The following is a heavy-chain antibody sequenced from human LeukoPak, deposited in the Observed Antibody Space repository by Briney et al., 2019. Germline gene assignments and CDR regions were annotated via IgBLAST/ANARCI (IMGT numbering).Heavy chain of an antibody. J-gene: IGHJ6*03. D-gene: IGHD1/OR15-1a*01. V-gene: IGHV4-59*08. CDR1: VDSISNYY. CDR3: ARLGKTYYMDV. Sequence: PSKTLSLTCTLSVDSISNYYWTWLPQTPGKGLEWIGNLYHSGAADYNPSLKTRVTTSVDTSKDQFSLSLRSSTAADTAVYFCARLGKTYYMDVWGTGTTVTVSS. CDR2: LYHSGAA.